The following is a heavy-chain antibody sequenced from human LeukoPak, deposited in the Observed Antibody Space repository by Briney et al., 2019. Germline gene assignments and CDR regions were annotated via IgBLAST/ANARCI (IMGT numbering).Heavy chain of an antibody. CDR3: ARLEPLLVPAALAFDI. V-gene: IGHV4-39*01. Sequence: SETLSLTCTVSGGSISSSSYYWGWIRQPPGKGLEWIGSIYYSGSTYYNPSLKSRVTISVDTSKSQFSLKLSSVTAADTAVYCCARLEPLLVPAALAFDIWGQGTMVTVSS. D-gene: IGHD2-2*01. J-gene: IGHJ3*02. CDR1: GGSISSSSYY. CDR2: IYYSGST.